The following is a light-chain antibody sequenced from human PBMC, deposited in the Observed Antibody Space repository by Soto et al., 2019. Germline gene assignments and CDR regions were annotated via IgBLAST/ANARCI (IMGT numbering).Light chain of an antibody. V-gene: IGKV3-11*01. J-gene: IGKJ4*01. CDR3: QQHSNWPGVT. CDR2: DAS. Sequence: EIVLTQSPATLSLSPGERATLSCRASQSVSSYLAWYQQKPGQAPRLLIYDASNRATGIPARFSGSGSGTDFTLTISSLEPEDFAVYYCQQHSNWPGVTFGGGTKVEIK. CDR1: QSVSSY.